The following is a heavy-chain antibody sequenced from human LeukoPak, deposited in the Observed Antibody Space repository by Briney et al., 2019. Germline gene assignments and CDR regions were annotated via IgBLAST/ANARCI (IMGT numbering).Heavy chain of an antibody. CDR3: VRWYDAFDI. CDR1: GFTFTTYS. Sequence: GGSLRLSCAASGFTFTTYSMNWVRQAPGKGLEWVSYISSSGSTIYYADSVKGRFTISRDNAKNSLYLQMNSLRAEDTAVYYCVRWYDAFDIWGQGTMVTVSS. D-gene: IGHD2-15*01. CDR2: ISSSGSTI. J-gene: IGHJ3*02. V-gene: IGHV3-48*04.